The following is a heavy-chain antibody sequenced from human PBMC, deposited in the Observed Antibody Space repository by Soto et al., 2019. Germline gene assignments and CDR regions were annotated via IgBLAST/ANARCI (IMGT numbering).Heavy chain of an antibody. CDR2: ISSSSCYT. CDR3: ASELVLAVAGGNYYYGMDV. CDR1: GFTFSDYY. V-gene: IGHV3-11*06. Sequence: QVQLVESGGGLVKPGGSLRLSCAASGFTFSDYYMSWIRQAPGKGLEWVSYISSSSCYTNYADSVKGRFTISRDNAKNSLYLQMNSLRAEDTAVYYCASELVLAVAGGNYYYGMDVWGQGTTVTVSS. J-gene: IGHJ6*02. D-gene: IGHD6-19*01.